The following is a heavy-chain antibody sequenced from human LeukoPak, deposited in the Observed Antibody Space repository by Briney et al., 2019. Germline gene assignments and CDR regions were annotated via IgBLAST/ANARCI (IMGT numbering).Heavy chain of an antibody. J-gene: IGHJ4*02. CDR3: ARGYSNYILDY. Sequence: SETLSLTCIVSGGSISTYYWSWIRQPPGEGREGIGYIYYSGSTNYKPCLKSRVNMSVDTSKNQFSLNLSSVTAADTAVYYCARGYSNYILDYWGQGTLVTVSS. CDR1: GGSISTYY. CDR2: IYYSGST. V-gene: IGHV4-59*13. D-gene: IGHD4-11*01.